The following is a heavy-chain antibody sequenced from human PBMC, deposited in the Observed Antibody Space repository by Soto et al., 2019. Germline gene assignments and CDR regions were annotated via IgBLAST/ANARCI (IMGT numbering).Heavy chain of an antibody. D-gene: IGHD3-9*01. CDR3: ARVRLLSEYDILTGYCIFDQ. CDR2: TSNSGSA. J-gene: IGHJ4*02. CDR1: GGSVNSGTDY. Sequence: QVQLQESGPGLVKPSETLSLTCTVSGGSVNSGTDYWSWIRQPPGKGLEWIGYTSNSGSAKYNTSLTSQVTITTDTSTNRSSLKLTSVTAADTAVYYCARVRLLSEYDILTGYCIFDQWGRGTLVTVSS. V-gene: IGHV4-61*03.